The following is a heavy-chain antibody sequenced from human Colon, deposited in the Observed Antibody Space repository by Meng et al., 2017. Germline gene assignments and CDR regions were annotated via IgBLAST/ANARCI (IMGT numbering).Heavy chain of an antibody. CDR2: IYRSGST. Sequence: QVQLQSAGPGLVKPSGTLSLTCVVYGGSLISSNWWNWVRQAPGKGLEWIGEIYRSGSTNYNPSLKSRVTISIDTSKNEFSLKLTSVTAADTALYYCARRVQYSSGYYYFDFWGQGTLVTVSS. D-gene: IGHD3-22*01. CDR3: ARRVQYSSGYYYFDF. CDR1: GGSLISSNW. J-gene: IGHJ4*02. V-gene: IGHV4-4*02.